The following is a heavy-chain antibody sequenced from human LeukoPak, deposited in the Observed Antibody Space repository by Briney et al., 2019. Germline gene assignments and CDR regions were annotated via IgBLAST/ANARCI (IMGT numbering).Heavy chain of an antibody. CDR3: ARDYYDSSGYYRLDY. CDR1: GGSISSSSYY. V-gene: IGHV4-39*07. D-gene: IGHD3-22*01. Sequence: PSETPSLTCTVSGGSISSSSYYWGWIRQPPGQGLEWIGSIYYSGSTYYNPSLKSRVTISVDTSKNQFSLKLSSVTAADTAVYYCARDYYDSSGYYRLDYWGQGTLVTVSS. J-gene: IGHJ4*02. CDR2: IYYSGST.